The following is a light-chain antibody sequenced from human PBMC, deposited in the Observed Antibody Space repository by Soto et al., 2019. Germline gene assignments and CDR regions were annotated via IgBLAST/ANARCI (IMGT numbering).Light chain of an antibody. Sequence: EIVLTQSPGTLYLSPGERATLSCRASQSVSSSYLAWYQQKPGQAPRLLIYGASRRATGIPDRFSGSGSGTDFTLIISRLEPEDFAVYYCQQYDSSPRTFGQGTKVEIK. CDR3: QQYDSSPRT. J-gene: IGKJ1*01. CDR2: GAS. CDR1: QSVSSSY. V-gene: IGKV3-20*01.